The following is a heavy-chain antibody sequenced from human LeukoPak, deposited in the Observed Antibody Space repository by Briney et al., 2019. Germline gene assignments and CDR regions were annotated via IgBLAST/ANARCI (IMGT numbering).Heavy chain of an antibody. CDR2: IYYTGST. D-gene: IGHD3-9*01. CDR3: ASDFADILTGYYKGVFDY. J-gene: IGHJ4*02. CDR1: GGSISSGDYY. Sequence: SETLSLTCTVSGGSISSGDYYWSWIRQPPGKGLEWIGSIYYTGSTYYNPSLKSRVTISVDRSKNQFSLKLSSVTAADTAVYYCASDFADILTGYYKGVFDYWGQGTLVTVSS. V-gene: IGHV4-30-4*01.